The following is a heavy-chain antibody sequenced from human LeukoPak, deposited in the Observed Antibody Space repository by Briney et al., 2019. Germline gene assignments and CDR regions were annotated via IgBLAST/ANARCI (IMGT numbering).Heavy chain of an antibody. Sequence: SETLSLTCAVYGGSFSGYYWSWIRQPPGKGLEWIGEINHSGSTTYNPSLKSRVTISADTSKNQFSLKLNSVTAADTAVYYCASSGWYRGYWGQGTLVIVSS. CDR3: ASSGWYRGY. J-gene: IGHJ4*02. CDR2: INHSGST. V-gene: IGHV4-34*01. CDR1: GGSFSGYY. D-gene: IGHD6-19*01.